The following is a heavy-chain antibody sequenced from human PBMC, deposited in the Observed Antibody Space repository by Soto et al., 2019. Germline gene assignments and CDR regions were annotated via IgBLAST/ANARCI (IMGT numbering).Heavy chain of an antibody. V-gene: IGHV3-48*01. CDR2: ISTRSNSI. D-gene: IGHD3-9*01. CDR3: AGHVRDYDILTGKPHDAFDM. Sequence: ASAFTYISYSMNWYRHPPGKGRERVSYISTRSNSIYYSDSLNCLFTFSRDNAKNSLYLQMNRLRAEDTAVYYCAGHVRDYDILTGKPHDAFDMWGQGTMVTVSS. CDR1: AFTYISYS. J-gene: IGHJ3*02.